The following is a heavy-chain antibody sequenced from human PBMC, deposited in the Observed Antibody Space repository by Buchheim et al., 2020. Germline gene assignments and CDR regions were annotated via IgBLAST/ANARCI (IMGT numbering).Heavy chain of an antibody. Sequence: QVQLQESGPGLVKPSETLSLTCTVSGGSISSYYWSWIRQPPGKGLEWIGYIYYSVSTNYNPSLTRRVTISVDTSKNQFSLKLSAVTAADTAVYYCARAPGYSYGYYYYYGMDIWGKGTT. CDR3: ARAPGYSYGYYYYYGMDI. D-gene: IGHD5-18*01. V-gene: IGHV4-59*01. J-gene: IGHJ6*04. CDR2: IYYSVST. CDR1: GGSISSYY.